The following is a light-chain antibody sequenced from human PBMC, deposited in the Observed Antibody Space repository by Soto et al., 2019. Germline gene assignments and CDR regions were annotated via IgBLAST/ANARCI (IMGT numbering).Light chain of an antibody. CDR2: RAS. V-gene: IGKV3-15*01. CDR1: HYIYSN. CDR3: KQYHNLWT. J-gene: IGKJ1*01. Sequence: EIVMTQSPATLSVSPGERATLSCTASHYIYSNVAWFQQRPGQAPRLLIYRASPRATGTPARFSGSGSGTKFTLSITSLQSEDFELYYCKQYHNLWTFGEGHEVEIK.